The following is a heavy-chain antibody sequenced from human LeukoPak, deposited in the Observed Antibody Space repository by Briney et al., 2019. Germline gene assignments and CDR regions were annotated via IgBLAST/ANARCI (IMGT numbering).Heavy chain of an antibody. CDR2: IPASGGTT. CDR3: AKEFSTSRSPDY. D-gene: IGHD2-2*01. Sequence: GGSLRLSCVASGFTFSSNVMIWVRQAPGKGLEWVSSIPASGGTTYYADSVKGRFTISRDNSKNTLYLQMNSLRAEDTAVYYCAKEFSTSRSPDYWGQGTLVTVSS. CDR1: GFTFSSNV. V-gene: IGHV3-23*01. J-gene: IGHJ4*02.